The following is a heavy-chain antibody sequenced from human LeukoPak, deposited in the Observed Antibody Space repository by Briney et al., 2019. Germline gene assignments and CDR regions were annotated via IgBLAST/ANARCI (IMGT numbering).Heavy chain of an antibody. J-gene: IGHJ4*02. CDR1: GDSINSLDL. Sequence: PSETLSLTCTVSGDSINSLDLWSWVRQPPGKGLEWIGEMYLSGTTHSNPSVKSRVTISIDKSKNQFFLNLSSVTAADTAVYYCAGLVGRYSSGLYYYYFDYWGQGTLVTVSS. CDR3: AGLVGRYSSGLYYYYFDY. CDR2: MYLSGTT. D-gene: IGHD3-22*01. V-gene: IGHV4-4*02.